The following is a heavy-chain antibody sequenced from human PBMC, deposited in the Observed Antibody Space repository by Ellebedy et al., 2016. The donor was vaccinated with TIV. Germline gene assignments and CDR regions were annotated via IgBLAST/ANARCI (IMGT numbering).Heavy chain of an antibody. Sequence: GGSLRLSXVGSGFTFSRYIMTWVRQAPGKGLEWVAVMSYDGRTQYYSDSVKGRFTISRDNSRNTLYLQMNSLRADDTALYYCAKGSSAFAGFDYWGQGTLVSVSS. J-gene: IGHJ4*02. CDR2: MSYDGRTQ. CDR1: GFTFSRYI. D-gene: IGHD3-10*01. CDR3: AKGSSAFAGFDY. V-gene: IGHV3-30*18.